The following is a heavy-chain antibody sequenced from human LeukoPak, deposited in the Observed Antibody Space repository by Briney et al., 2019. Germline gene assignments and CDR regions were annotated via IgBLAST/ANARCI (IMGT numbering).Heavy chain of an antibody. Sequence: PSETLSLTCTVSGGSTGSSRFYWGWLRQPPGKGLEWTGSIDYSGKTFYNPSLKSRVTISVDTSKNQFSLKLSSVTAADTAVYYCARHCSDGSCYEYWGQGTLVPVSS. CDR3: ARHCSDGSCYEY. CDR1: GGSTGSSRFY. J-gene: IGHJ4*02. D-gene: IGHD2-15*01. CDR2: IDYSGKT. V-gene: IGHV4-39*01.